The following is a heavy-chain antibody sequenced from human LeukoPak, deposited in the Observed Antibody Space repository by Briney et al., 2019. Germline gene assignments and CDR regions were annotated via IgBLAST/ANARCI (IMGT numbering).Heavy chain of an antibody. CDR2: VFGSGGSA. Sequence: GGSLTLSCVASGFTFNSYAMYWVRQAPGKGLEWVAGVFGSGGSAHYTDSVEGRFTIFRDNPKNTVYLQMSSLRGEDTAIYYCGKTTAGYSSGRYPGWPVDYWGQGTLVTVSS. V-gene: IGHV3-23*01. D-gene: IGHD6-19*01. CDR1: GFTFNSYA. J-gene: IGHJ4*02. CDR3: GKTTAGYSSGRYPGWPVDY.